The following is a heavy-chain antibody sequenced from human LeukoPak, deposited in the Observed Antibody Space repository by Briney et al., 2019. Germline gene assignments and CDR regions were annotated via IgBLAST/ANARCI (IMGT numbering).Heavy chain of an antibody. Sequence: KTGGSLRLSCAASGFTFSSYSMNWVRQAPGKRLEWVSSISSSSSYIYYADSVKGRFTISRDNAKNSLYLQMNSLRAEDTAVYYCARDPDQLLSSGYFDYWGQGTLVTVSS. D-gene: IGHD2-2*01. CDR1: GFTFSSYS. CDR2: ISSSSSYI. V-gene: IGHV3-21*01. J-gene: IGHJ4*02. CDR3: ARDPDQLLSSGYFDY.